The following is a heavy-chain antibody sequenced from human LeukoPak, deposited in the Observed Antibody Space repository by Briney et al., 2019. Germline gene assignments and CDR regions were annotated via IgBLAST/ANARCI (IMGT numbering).Heavy chain of an antibody. D-gene: IGHD3-22*01. J-gene: IGHJ3*02. CDR3: ASTYDSSGYSAFDI. Sequence: ASVKVSCKASGYTFTSYGISWVRQAPGQGLEWMGWISAYNGNTNYAQKLQGRVTKTTDTSTSTAYMELRSLRSDDTAVYYCASTYDSSGYSAFDIWGQGTMVTVSS. V-gene: IGHV1-18*01. CDR1: GYTFTSYG. CDR2: ISAYNGNT.